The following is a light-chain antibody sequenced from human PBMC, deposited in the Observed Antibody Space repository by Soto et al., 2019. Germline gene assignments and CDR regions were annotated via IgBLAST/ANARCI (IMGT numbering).Light chain of an antibody. CDR1: QSLFDSSTNKNY. CDR2: WAS. V-gene: IGKV4-1*01. Sequence: DIVMTQSPDSLAVSLGERATVNCNSSQSLFDSSTNKNYLAWYQQKPGQPPKLLIYWASARESGVPDRFSGSGSGPHFTLTINTLQGEDVAVYYCQQYYSPLWTFGQGSKVEVK. CDR3: QQYYSPLWT. J-gene: IGKJ1*01.